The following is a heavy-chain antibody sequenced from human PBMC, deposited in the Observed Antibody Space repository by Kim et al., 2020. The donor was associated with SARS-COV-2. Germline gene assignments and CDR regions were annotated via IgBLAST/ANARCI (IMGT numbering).Heavy chain of an antibody. CDR3: ARDRGIRYFDWSPGYGMDV. CDR2: ISYDGSNK. D-gene: IGHD3-9*01. CDR1: GFTFSIYG. V-gene: IGHV3-33*05. Sequence: GGSLRLSCAASGFTFSIYGMHWVRQAPGKGLEWVAVISYDGSNKYYTDSVKGRFTISRDNSKNTLYLQMNSLRAEDTAVYYCARDRGIRYFDWSPGYGMDVWGQGTTVTVSS. J-gene: IGHJ6*02.